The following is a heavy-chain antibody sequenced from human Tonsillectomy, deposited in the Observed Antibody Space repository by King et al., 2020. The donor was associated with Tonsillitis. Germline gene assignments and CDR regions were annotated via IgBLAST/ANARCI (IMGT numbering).Heavy chain of an antibody. D-gene: IGHD4-17*01. CDR3: AKDRKYGDYFRGRDYGMDV. Sequence: VQLVESGGGLVQPGRSLRLSCAASGFTFDDYAMHWVRHAPGKGLEWVSGISWNSGNIGYADSVKGRFTISRDNAKNSLYLQMNSLRAEDTALYYCAKDRKYGDYFRGRDYGMDVWGQGTTVTVSS. CDR2: ISWNSGNI. CDR1: GFTFDDYA. J-gene: IGHJ6*02. V-gene: IGHV3-9*01.